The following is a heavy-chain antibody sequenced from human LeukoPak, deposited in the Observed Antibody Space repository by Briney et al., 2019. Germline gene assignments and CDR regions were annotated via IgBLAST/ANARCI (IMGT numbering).Heavy chain of an antibody. CDR3: AKVKHLAASPDY. V-gene: IGHV4-34*01. CDR1: GGSFSGYY. J-gene: IGHJ4*02. CDR2: INHSGST. Sequence: KASETLSLTCAVYGGSFSGYYWSWIRQPPGKGLEWIGEINHSGSTNYNPSLKSRVTISVDTSKNQFSLKLSSVTAADTAVYYCAKVKHLAASPDYWGQGTLVTVSS.